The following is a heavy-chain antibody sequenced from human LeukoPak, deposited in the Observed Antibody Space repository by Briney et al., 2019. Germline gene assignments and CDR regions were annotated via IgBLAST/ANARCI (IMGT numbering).Heavy chain of an antibody. J-gene: IGHJ4*02. CDR3: ARREYSSGSIDY. D-gene: IGHD6-19*01. CDR1: RYTFTRYY. CDR2: INPNGGST. Sequence: GASVKVSCKASRYTFTRYYMHWVRHAPGQGLEWVGIINPNGGSTSYAQKFLGRITMTRDTSTSTVYMELSSMRSEDTAIYYCARREYSSGSIDYWGQGTLVPVSS. V-gene: IGHV1-46*01.